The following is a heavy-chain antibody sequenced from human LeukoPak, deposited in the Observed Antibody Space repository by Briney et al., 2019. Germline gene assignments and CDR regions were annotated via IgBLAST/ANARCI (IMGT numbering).Heavy chain of an antibody. Sequence: SETLSLTCAVYGGSFSGYYWSWIRQPPGKGLEWIGEINHSGSTNYNPSLKSRVTISVDTSKNQFSLKLSSVTAADTAVYYCARLSALGYCSGSSCKPYYYYYGMDVWGQGTTDTVSS. D-gene: IGHD2-15*01. CDR3: ARLSALGYCSGSSCKPYYYYYGMDV. CDR2: INHSGST. J-gene: IGHJ6*02. V-gene: IGHV4-34*01. CDR1: GGSFSGYY.